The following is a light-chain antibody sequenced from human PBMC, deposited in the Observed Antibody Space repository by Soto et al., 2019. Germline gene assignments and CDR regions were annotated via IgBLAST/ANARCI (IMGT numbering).Light chain of an antibody. CDR2: DTS. V-gene: IGKV3-15*01. Sequence: EIVMTQSPATLSVSPGERATLSCRASQSISRNLAWYQQKPGQAPRLLIYDTSARATGIPARFSGSGSGTAFTLTISSLQSEDSAVYYCQHYYDWPPWTFGQGTKVEI. CDR1: QSISRN. J-gene: IGKJ1*01. CDR3: QHYYDWPPWT.